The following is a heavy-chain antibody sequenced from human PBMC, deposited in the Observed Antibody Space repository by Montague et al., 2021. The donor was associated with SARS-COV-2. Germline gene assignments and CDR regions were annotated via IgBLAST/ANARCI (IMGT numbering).Heavy chain of an antibody. D-gene: IGHD2-15*01. CDR3: ARNKTGGGSDY. Sequence: SVKVSCKASGYTFTSYGISWVRQAPGQGLEWMGWISVYNGCTVYARNVQGRVSMTTDTSTSTAYMELRSLTSDDTAVYYCARNKTGGGSDYWGQGTLVTVSS. CDR2: ISVYNGCT. V-gene: IGHV1-18*01. J-gene: IGHJ4*02. CDR1: GYTFTSYG.